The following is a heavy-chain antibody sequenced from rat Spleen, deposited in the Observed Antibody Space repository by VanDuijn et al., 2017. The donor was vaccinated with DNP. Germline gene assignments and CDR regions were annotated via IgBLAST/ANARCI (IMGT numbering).Heavy chain of an antibody. CDR1: GFTFSDYN. V-gene: IGHV5-7*01. Sequence: EVQLVESGGGLVQPGRSLKLSCAASGFTFSDYNMAWVCQAPKKGLEWVATISYDGSSTYYRDSVKGRFTISRDNAENTVYLQMNSLRSEDTATYYCTKDLQWYAMDAWGQGTSVTVSS. J-gene: IGHJ4*01. D-gene: IGHD1-1*01. CDR2: ISYDGSST. CDR3: TKDLQWYAMDA.